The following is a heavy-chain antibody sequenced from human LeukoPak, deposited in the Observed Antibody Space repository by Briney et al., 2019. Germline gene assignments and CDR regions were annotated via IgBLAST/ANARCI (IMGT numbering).Heavy chain of an antibody. CDR3: AKDPIAAAGSSCFDY. Sequence: GGSLRLSCAASGFTFSSYGMHWVRQAPGKGLEWVTFIRYDGSNKYYADSVKGRFTISRDNSKNTLYLQMNSLRAEDTAVYYCAKDPIAAAGSSCFDYWGLGTLVTVSS. J-gene: IGHJ4*02. CDR2: IRYDGSNK. D-gene: IGHD6-13*01. V-gene: IGHV3-30*02. CDR1: GFTFSSYG.